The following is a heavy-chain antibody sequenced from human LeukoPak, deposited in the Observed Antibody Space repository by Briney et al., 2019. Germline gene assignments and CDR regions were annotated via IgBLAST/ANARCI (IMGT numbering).Heavy chain of an antibody. V-gene: IGHV3-23*01. CDR3: AKGALSGYELIFDY. CDR1: GFAFSSYA. CDR2: ISGSGGST. D-gene: IGHD5-12*01. J-gene: IGHJ4*02. Sequence: GGSLRLSCAASGFAFSSYAMSWVRQAPGKGLEWVSAISGSGGSTYYADSVKGRFTISRDNSKNTLYLQMNSLRAEDAAVYYCAKGALSGYELIFDYWGQGTLVTVSS.